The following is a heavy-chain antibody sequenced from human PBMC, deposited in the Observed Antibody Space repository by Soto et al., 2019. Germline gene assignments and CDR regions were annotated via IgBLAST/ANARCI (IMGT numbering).Heavy chain of an antibody. D-gene: IGHD3-10*01. J-gene: IGHJ5*02. CDR1: GYTFTSYG. CDR2: ISTYNGKT. Sequence: QVQLIQSGGDVKKPGASVKVSCKASGYTFTSYGISWVRQGPGQGLEWLGWISTYNGKTKYAQILHGTVTMTTDKSTTTTYMEVRDLISDATAVYYCARGPFSVRAPVEIAGWFDLWGQGTLVSVSS. CDR3: ARGPFSVRAPVEIAGWFDL. V-gene: IGHV1-18*01.